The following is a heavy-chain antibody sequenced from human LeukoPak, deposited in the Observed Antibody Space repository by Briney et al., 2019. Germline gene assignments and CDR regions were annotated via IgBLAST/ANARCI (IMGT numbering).Heavy chain of an antibody. CDR1: GFIFSNYG. V-gene: IGHV3-33*01. J-gene: IGHJ4*02. Sequence: GGSLRLSCAASGFIFSNYGMHWVRQAPGKGLEWVAGIWYDGYNKFYADSAKGRFTISRDNSKNTLYLQMSSLRAEDTALYYCSIVSHYGSGYYYTLAYWGQGTLVTVSS. D-gene: IGHD3-10*01. CDR3: SIVSHYGSGYYYTLAY. CDR2: IWYDGYNK.